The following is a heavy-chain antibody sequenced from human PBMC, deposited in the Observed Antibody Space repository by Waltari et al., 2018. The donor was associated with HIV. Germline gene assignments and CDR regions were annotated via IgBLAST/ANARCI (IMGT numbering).Heavy chain of an antibody. CDR1: GFNFRSYW. V-gene: IGHV3-74*01. J-gene: IGHJ4*02. D-gene: IGHD3-16*01. CDR2: ISTDGGDT. Sequence: EVQLVESGGDLVQPGGSLRLSCAASGFNFRSYWMHWIRQIPGKGLVGVSNISTDGGDTRYLESVKGRFTISRDNAKNTLYLQMNSLRVEDTAIYYCTRDLSTYGHEFDYWGQGTLVTVAS. CDR3: TRDLSTYGHEFDY.